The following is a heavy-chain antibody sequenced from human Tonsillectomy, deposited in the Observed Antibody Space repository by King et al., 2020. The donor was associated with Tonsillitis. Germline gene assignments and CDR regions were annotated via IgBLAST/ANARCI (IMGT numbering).Heavy chain of an antibody. CDR3: ASLTYSRGWYGHTFVI. D-gene: IGHD6-19*01. CDR1: GDSISSDSYY. J-gene: IGHJ3*02. Sequence: LQLQESGPGLVKPSETLSLICTVSGDSISSDSYYWGWIRQPPGKGLEWIGNIFYRGNTYYSASFKSRVTMSVDTSNNQFSLRLGSVTAADTAVYYCASLTYSRGWYGHTFVIWGQGTLVTVFS. V-gene: IGHV4-39*07. CDR2: IFYRGNT.